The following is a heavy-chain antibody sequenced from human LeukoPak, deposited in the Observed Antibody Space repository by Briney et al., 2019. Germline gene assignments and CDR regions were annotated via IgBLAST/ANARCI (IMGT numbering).Heavy chain of an antibody. CDR3: ARLSIVGATLNYFDY. CDR2: IYPGDSDT. J-gene: IGHJ4*02. V-gene: IGHV5-51*01. CDR1: GRSFTTYW. D-gene: IGHD1-26*01. Sequence: GESLKISCKGSGRSFTTYWIGWVRQLPGKGLEWMGIIYPGDSDTRYSPSFQGQVAISADKSISAAYLQWSSLKASDTAMYYCARLSIVGATLNYFDYWGQGTLVTVSS.